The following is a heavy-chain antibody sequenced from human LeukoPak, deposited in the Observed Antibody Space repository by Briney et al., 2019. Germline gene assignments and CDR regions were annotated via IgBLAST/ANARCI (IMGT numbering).Heavy chain of an antibody. CDR1: GYTFTGYY. CDR2: ISAYNGNT. V-gene: IGHV1-18*04. J-gene: IGHJ3*02. D-gene: IGHD3-10*01. CDR3: ARDARRRGAAFDI. Sequence: GASVKVSCKASGYTFTGYYMHWVRQAPGQGLEWMGWISAYNGNTNYAQKLQGRVTMTTDTSTSTAYMELRSLRSDDTAVYYCARDARRRGAAFDIWGQGTMVTVSS.